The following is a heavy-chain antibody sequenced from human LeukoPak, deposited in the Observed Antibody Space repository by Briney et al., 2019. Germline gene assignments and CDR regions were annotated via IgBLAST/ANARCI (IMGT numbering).Heavy chain of an antibody. D-gene: IGHD6-6*01. CDR1: GYTFASYA. V-gene: IGHV1-18*01. J-gene: IGHJ5*02. CDR2: ITTYNNNT. CDR3: AREPVIAAAFDP. Sequence: VASVKVSCKTSGYTFASYAISWVRQAPGQGLEWMGWITTYNNNTKYAQKFQGRVTMTRDTSISTAYMELSRLRSDDTAVYYCAREPVIAAAFDPWGQGTLVTVSS.